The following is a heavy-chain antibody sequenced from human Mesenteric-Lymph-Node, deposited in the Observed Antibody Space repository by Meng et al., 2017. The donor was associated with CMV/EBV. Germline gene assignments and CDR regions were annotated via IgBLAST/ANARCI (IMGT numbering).Heavy chain of an antibody. V-gene: IGHV1-69*04. CDR1: GGTFSSYT. D-gene: IGHD6-13*01. CDR3: ARDKGDIRDRTAAGFYFDY. Sequence: SVKVSCKASGGTFSSYTINWVRQAPGQGLEWMGRIIPILDITNYAQEFQDRVTITADKSTSTAYMELSSLRSDDTAVYYCARDKGDIRDRTAAGFYFDYWGQGTLVTVSS. J-gene: IGHJ4*02. CDR2: IIPILDIT.